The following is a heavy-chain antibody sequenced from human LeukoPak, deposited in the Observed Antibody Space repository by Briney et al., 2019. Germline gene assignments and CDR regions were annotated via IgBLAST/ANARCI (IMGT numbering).Heavy chain of an antibody. CDR2: ISGSGGST. CDR3: AKGSTRGYFDY. V-gene: IGHV3-23*01. CDR1: GFTFSSYG. Sequence: GGSLRLSCAASGFTFSSYGMSWVRQAPGKGLEWVSAISGSGGSTYYADSVKGRFTISRDNSKNTLHLQMNSLRAEDTAVYYCAKGSTRGYFDYWGQGTLVTVSS. J-gene: IGHJ4*02.